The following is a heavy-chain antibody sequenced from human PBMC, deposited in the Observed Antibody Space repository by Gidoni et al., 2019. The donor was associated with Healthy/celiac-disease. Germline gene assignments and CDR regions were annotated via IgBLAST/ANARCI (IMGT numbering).Heavy chain of an antibody. Sequence: EVQLVESVGGLIQPGGSLSLSCPAPGFTVSGNYMGWVRQAPGKGLEWVSVIYSGGSTYYADSVKGRFTISRDNSKNTLYLQMNSLRAEDTAVYYCARAFRGGDFDYWGQGTLVTVSS. CDR2: IYSGGST. V-gene: IGHV3-53*01. CDR3: ARAFRGGDFDY. J-gene: IGHJ4*02. CDR1: GFTVSGNY. D-gene: IGHD2-21*01.